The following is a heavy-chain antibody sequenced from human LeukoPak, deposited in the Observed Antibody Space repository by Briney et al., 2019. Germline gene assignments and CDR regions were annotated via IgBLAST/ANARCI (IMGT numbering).Heavy chain of an antibody. J-gene: IGHJ4*02. V-gene: IGHV3-53*01. D-gene: IGHD1-26*01. CDR2: IYSGGST. Sequence: GGSLRLSCTSSGFTFREFAVSWFRQAPGKGLEWVSIIYSGGSTSYADSVKGRFTISRDNSKNTLYLQMNSLRAEDTAVYYCARDVVGATYFDWGQGTLVTVSS. CDR3: ARDVVGATYFD. CDR1: GFTFREFA.